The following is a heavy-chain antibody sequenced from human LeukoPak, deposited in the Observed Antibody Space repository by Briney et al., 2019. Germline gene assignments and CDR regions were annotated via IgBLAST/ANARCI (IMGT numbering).Heavy chain of an antibody. CDR3: ARDDGIDYYDSSIWFDP. CDR1: GYTLTELS. D-gene: IGHD3-22*01. V-gene: IGHV1-24*01. J-gene: IGHJ5*02. CDR2: FDPEDGET. Sequence: ASVKVSCKVSGYTLTELSMHWVRQAPGKGLEWMGGFDPEDGETIYAQKFQGRVTITADKSTSTAYMELSSLRSEDTAVYYCARDDGIDYYDSSIWFDPWGQGTLVTVSS.